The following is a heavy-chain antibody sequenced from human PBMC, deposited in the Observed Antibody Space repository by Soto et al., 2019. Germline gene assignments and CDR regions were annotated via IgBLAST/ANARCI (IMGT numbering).Heavy chain of an antibody. CDR2: IFYSGST. Sequence: PSETLSLTCTVSGGSISGFYWSWIRQPPGKGLEWIGYIFYSGSTNYNPSLKSRVTISIDTSKSQFSLRLRSVTAADAAVYYCAGSISGDPWFDPWGQGTLVTVSS. CDR1: GGSISGFY. J-gene: IGHJ5*02. CDR3: AGSISGDPWFDP. V-gene: IGHV4-59*01. D-gene: IGHD2-21*01.